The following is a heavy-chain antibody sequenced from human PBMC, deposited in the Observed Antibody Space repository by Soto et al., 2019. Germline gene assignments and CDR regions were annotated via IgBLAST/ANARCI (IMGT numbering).Heavy chain of an antibody. CDR1: GFTFSSYA. CDR2: ISYDGSNK. Sequence: QVQLVESGGGVVQPGRSLRLSCAASGFTFSSYAMHWVRQAPGKGLEWVAVISYDGSNKYYADCVKGRFTISRDNSKNTLYLQMNSLRAEDTAVYYCARDLAVAGSDFDYWGQGTLVTVSS. CDR3: ARDLAVAGSDFDY. V-gene: IGHV3-30-3*01. J-gene: IGHJ4*02. D-gene: IGHD6-19*01.